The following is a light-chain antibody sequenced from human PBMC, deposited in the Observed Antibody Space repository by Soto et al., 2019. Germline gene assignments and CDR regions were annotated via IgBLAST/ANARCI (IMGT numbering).Light chain of an antibody. V-gene: IGLV6-57*03. CDR2: EDN. J-gene: IGLJ3*02. CDR1: SGSIASNY. CDR3: QSYDSSNQGV. Sequence: NFMLTQPHSVSESPGKTVTISCTRSSGSIASNYVQWYQQRPGSAPTTVIYEDNQRPSGVPDRFSGSIDSFSNSASLTISGLKTEDAADYYCQSYDSSNQGVFGGGTKLTVL.